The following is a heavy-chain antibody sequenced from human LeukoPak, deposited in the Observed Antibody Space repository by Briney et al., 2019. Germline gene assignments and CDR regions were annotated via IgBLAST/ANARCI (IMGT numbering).Heavy chain of an antibody. Sequence: GGSLRLSCAASGFTFDDYAMHWVRQAPGKGLEWVSGISWNSGSIGYADSVKGRFTISRDNAKNSLYLQMNSLRAEDTALYSCAKDSGYGAGGYYFDSWGQGTLVTVSS. J-gene: IGHJ4*02. CDR1: GFTFDDYA. D-gene: IGHD4-23*01. CDR2: ISWNSGSI. CDR3: AKDSGYGAGGYYFDS. V-gene: IGHV3-9*01.